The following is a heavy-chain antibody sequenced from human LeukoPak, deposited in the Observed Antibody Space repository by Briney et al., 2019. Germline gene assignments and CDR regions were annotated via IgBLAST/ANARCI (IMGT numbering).Heavy chain of an antibody. CDR1: GGSISSYY. CDR2: INHSGST. CDR3: ARLENYYGSGRKYFQH. J-gene: IGHJ1*01. Sequence: PSETLSLTCTVSGGSISSYYWSWIRQPPGKGLEWIGEINHSGSTNYNPSLKSRVTISVDTSKNQFSLKLSSVTAADTAVYYCARLENYYGSGRKYFQHWGQGTLVTVSS. D-gene: IGHD3-10*01. V-gene: IGHV4-34*01.